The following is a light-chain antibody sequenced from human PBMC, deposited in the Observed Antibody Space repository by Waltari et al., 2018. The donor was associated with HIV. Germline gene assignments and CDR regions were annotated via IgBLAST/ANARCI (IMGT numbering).Light chain of an antibody. V-gene: IGLV4-60*03. CDR2: IEGSGSY. CDR3: ETWDRNTWV. CDR1: SWHSTYI. J-gene: IGLJ3*02. Sequence: QPVVTQSSSASASLGSSVTLTCTLSSWHSTYIIASHQHQQGKAPRYLMKIEGSGSYSKGSGVPDRFSGSSSGADRYLTISNLQSEDEADYYCETWDRNTWVFGGGTTLTVL.